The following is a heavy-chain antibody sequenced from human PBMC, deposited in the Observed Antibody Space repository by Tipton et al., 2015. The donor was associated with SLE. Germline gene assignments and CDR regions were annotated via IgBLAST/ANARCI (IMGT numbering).Heavy chain of an antibody. D-gene: IGHD3-10*01. J-gene: IGHJ6*02. Sequence: TLSLTCAVSGGSISSGGYSWSWIRQPPGKGLEWIGNIYYSGSTQYNPSLKSRVTMSIDMSKNQFSLSLSSVTAADTAIYYCARDTYFGLDVWGQGTTVTVSS. CDR2: IYYSGST. CDR3: ARDTYFGLDV. V-gene: IGHV4-30-2*01. CDR1: GGSISSGGYS.